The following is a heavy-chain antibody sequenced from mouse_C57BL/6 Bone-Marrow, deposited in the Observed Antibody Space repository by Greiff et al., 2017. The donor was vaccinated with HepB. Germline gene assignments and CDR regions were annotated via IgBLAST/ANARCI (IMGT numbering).Heavy chain of an antibody. V-gene: IGHV1-66*01. CDR3: ARTAGRAWFAY. J-gene: IGHJ3*01. Sequence: QVHVKQSGPELVKPGASVKISCKASGYSFTSYYIHWVKQRPGQGLEWIGWIYPGSGNTKYNEKFKGKATLTADTSSSTAYMQLSSLTSEDSAVYYCARTAGRAWFAYWGQGTLVTVSA. CDR2: IYPGSGNT. CDR1: GYSFTSYY. D-gene: IGHD1-2*01.